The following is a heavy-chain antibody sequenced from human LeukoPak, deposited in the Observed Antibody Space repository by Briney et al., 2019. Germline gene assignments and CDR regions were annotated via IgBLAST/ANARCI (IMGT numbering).Heavy chain of an antibody. CDR3: AKAYSSSDYYYMDV. D-gene: IGHD6-6*01. CDR2: ISGSGGST. CDR1: GFTFNNYA. J-gene: IGHJ6*03. Sequence: GGSLRLSCAASGFTFNNYAMSWVRQAPGKGLEWVSTISGSGGSTYYADSVKGRFTISRDNSKNTLYLQMNSLRAEDTAVYYCAKAYSSSDYYYMDVWGKGTTVTVSS. V-gene: IGHV3-23*01.